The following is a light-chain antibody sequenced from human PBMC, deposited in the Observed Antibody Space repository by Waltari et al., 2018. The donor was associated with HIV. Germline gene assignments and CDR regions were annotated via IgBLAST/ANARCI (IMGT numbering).Light chain of an antibody. CDR3: QKDNSAPRSFT. Sequence: DIQMTQSPSSLSAPVGDRVTITCRASQGISNYLAWYQQKPGKVPKRLIYAASTQQSGVPSLFSGSRSGTDFTLTNSSLQPEDVATDYCQKDNSAPRSFTFGPGTKVDIK. V-gene: IGKV1-27*01. J-gene: IGKJ3*01. CDR2: AAS. CDR1: QGISNY.